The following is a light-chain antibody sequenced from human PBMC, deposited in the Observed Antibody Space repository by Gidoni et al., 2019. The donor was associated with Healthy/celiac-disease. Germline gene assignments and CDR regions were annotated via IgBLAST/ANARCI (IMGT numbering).Light chain of an antibody. CDR3: QQSYSTPLT. CDR2: ASS. J-gene: IGKJ4*01. V-gene: IGKV1-39*01. Sequence: IQMTQSPSSLSASVGDSVNITCRASQSISSYLNWYQQKPGKAPKLLIYASSSLQSVVPSRFSGSGSWTDFTLTISSLQPEDFATYYCQQSYSTPLTFGGGTKVEIK. CDR1: QSISSY.